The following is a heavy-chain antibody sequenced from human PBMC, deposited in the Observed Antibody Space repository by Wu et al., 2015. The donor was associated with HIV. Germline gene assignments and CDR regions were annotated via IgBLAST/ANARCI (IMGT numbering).Heavy chain of an antibody. Sequence: QVLLVQSGAEVKKPGASVRVSCKASGYTFSDFSIHWVRQALGQGPEWMGWIKPRTGDTSFAQKFQGRLSMTTDTSISTAYMELSSLRSDDTAVYYCARGFSSTWYDRFDLWGQGTLVTVSS. V-gene: IGHV1-2*02. D-gene: IGHD6-13*01. CDR3: ARGFSSTWYDRFDL. CDR2: IKPRTGDT. J-gene: IGHJ4*02. CDR1: GYTFSDFS.